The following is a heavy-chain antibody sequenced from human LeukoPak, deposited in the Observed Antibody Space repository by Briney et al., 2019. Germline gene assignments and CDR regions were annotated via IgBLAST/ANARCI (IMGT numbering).Heavy chain of an antibody. D-gene: IGHD3-10*01. Sequence: GGSLRLSCAASGFTFSSYAMHWVRQAPGKGLEWVAVISYDGSNKYYADSVKGRFTISRDNSKNTLYLQMNSLRAEDTAVYYCANNWDWFGELWPIEYWGQGTLVTVSS. J-gene: IGHJ4*02. CDR1: GFTFSSYA. CDR2: ISYDGSNK. CDR3: ANNWDWFGELWPIEY. V-gene: IGHV3-30*04.